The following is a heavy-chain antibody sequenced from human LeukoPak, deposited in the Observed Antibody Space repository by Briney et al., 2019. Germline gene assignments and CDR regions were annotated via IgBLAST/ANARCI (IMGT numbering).Heavy chain of an antibody. CDR2: INQDGSDK. D-gene: IGHD2-2*01. CDR3: ARDGYCSTTNCPRRGAY. V-gene: IGHV3-7*01. CDR1: GFTFSSYW. Sequence: GGSVRLSCAASGFTFSSYWMNWVRQAPGKGLEWVANINQDGSDKYYVDSVKGRFTISRDNAKNSLYLQMNSLRAEDTAVYYCARDGYCSTTNCPRRGAYWGQGTLVTVSS. J-gene: IGHJ4*02.